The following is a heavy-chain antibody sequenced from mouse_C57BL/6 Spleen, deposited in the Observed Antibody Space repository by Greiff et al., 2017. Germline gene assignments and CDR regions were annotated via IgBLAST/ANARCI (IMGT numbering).Heavy chain of an antibody. CDR2: IYPGDGDT. D-gene: IGHD1-1*01. CDR3: ARPPNYYCSSHGY. V-gene: IGHV1-82*01. J-gene: IGHJ2*01. Sequence: VQLQESGPELVKPGASVKISCKASGYAFSSSWMNWVKQRPGTGLEWIGRIYPGDGDTNYNGKFKGKATLTADKSSSTSYMQPSSLTSEDSAVYFCARPPNYYCSSHGYWGKGTTLTVSS. CDR1: GYAFSSSW.